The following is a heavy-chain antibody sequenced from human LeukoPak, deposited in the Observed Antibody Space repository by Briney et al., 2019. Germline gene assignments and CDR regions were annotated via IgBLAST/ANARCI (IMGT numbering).Heavy chain of an antibody. D-gene: IGHD6-13*01. V-gene: IGHV3-49*04. J-gene: IGHJ6*02. Sequence: GRSLRLSCTASGFTFGDYAMSWVRQAPGKGLEWVGFIRSKAYGGTTEYAASVKGRFTISRDDSKSIAYLQMNSLKTEDTAVYYCTRDPVRAAAGTSYYYYYGMDVWGQGTTVTVSS. CDR2: IRSKAYGGTT. CDR1: GFTFGDYA. CDR3: TRDPVRAAAGTSYYYYYGMDV.